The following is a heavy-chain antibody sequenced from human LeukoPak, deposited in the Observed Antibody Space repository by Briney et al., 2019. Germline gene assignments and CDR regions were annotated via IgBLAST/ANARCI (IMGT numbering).Heavy chain of an antibody. V-gene: IGHV3-66*03. CDR3: ARGQFRLSDYDSSGFDY. CDR1: GFTVSSNS. J-gene: IGHJ4*02. Sequence: PGGSLRLSCTVSGFTVSSNSMSWVRQAPGKGLEWVSFIYSDNTHYSDSVKGRFTISRDNSKNTLYLQIISLRAEDTAVYYCARGQFRLSDYDSSGFDYWGQGTLVTVSS. D-gene: IGHD3-22*01. CDR2: IYSDNT.